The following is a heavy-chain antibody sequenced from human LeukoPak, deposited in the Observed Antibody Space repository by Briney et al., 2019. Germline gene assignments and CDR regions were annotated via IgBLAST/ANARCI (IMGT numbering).Heavy chain of an antibody. CDR3: ARGHIVVVPAATYYFDY. Sequence: SETLSLTCAVYGGSLSGYYWSWIRQPPGKGLEWIGEINHSGSTNYNPSLKSRVTISVDTSRNQFSLKLSSVTAADTAVYYCARGHIVVVPAATYYFDYWGQGTLVTVSS. D-gene: IGHD2-2*01. CDR1: GGSLSGYY. J-gene: IGHJ4*02. V-gene: IGHV4-34*01. CDR2: INHSGST.